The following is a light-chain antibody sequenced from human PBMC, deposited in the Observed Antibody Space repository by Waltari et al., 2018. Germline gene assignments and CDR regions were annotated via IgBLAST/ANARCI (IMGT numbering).Light chain of an antibody. CDR1: QAIRND. CDR2: AAS. Sequence: AIQMTQSPSSLSASVGDSVTITCRASQAIRNDLGWYQQTPGRAPKPLIFAASSLQSGGPSRFSGSGSGTDFTLTITSLQPEDFATYYCLQDYNYPYTFGRGTKLEIK. CDR3: LQDYNYPYT. J-gene: IGKJ2*01. V-gene: IGKV1-6*01.